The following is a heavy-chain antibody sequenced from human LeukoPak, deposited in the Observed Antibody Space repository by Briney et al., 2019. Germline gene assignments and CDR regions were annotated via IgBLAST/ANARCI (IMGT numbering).Heavy chain of an antibody. CDR2: INPNSGGT. J-gene: IGHJ6*02. CDR1: GYTFTGYY. V-gene: IGHV1-2*02. Sequence: GASVKVSCKASGYTFTGYYMHWVRQAPGQGLEWMVWINPNSGGTNYAQKFQGRVTMTRDTSISTAYMELSRLRSDDTAVYYCARAGMFAASTVTTLYYYYGMDVWGQGTTVTVSS. D-gene: IGHD4-17*01. CDR3: ARAGMFAASTVTTLYYYYGMDV.